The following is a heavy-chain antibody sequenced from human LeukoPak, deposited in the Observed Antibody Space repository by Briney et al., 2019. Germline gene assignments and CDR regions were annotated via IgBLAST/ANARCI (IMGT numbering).Heavy chain of an antibody. Sequence: ASVKVSCKVSGYTLTELSMHWVRQAPGKGLEWMGGFDPEDGETIYAQKFQGRVTMTEDTSTDTAYMELSSLRPEDTAVYYCATDSSSGYRGGFDYWGQGTLVTVSS. D-gene: IGHD3-22*01. V-gene: IGHV1-24*01. CDR3: ATDSSSGYRGGFDY. CDR1: GYTLTELS. J-gene: IGHJ4*02. CDR2: FDPEDGET.